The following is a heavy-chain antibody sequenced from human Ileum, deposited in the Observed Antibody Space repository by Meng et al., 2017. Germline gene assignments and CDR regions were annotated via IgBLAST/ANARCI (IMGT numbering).Heavy chain of an antibody. CDR1: GFSLNTPGVG. J-gene: IGHJ4*02. CDR3: AHDCGSECHFFDS. D-gene: IGHD2-21*01. V-gene: IGHV2-5*02. CDR2: IYWDDDK. Sequence: HITLKESGPTLVKPTQTLTLPCTFSGFSLNTPGVGVGWIRQPPGKALEWLAVIYWDDDKDYSPSLKSRLSISKDTSENLVVLRMTNMDPVDTATYFCAHDCGSECHFFDSLGQGTLVTVFS.